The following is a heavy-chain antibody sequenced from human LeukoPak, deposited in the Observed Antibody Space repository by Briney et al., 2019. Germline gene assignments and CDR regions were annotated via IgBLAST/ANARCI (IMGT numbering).Heavy chain of an antibody. J-gene: IGHJ5*02. Sequence: SETLSLTCAVYGGSFSGYYWSWIRQPPGKGLEWIGEINHSGGTNYNPSLKSRVTISVDTSKNQFSLKLNSVTAADTALYYCARVVAAAGNNWFDPWGQGTLVTVSS. CDR3: ARVVAAAGNNWFDP. V-gene: IGHV4-34*01. CDR2: INHSGGT. CDR1: GGSFSGYY. D-gene: IGHD6-13*01.